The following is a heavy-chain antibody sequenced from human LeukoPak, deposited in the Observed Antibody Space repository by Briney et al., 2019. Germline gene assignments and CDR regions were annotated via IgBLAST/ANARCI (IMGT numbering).Heavy chain of an antibody. V-gene: IGHV1-18*01. CDR1: GYTSNSHG. D-gene: IGHD3-22*01. J-gene: IGHJ5*02. CDR2: ISAYHGNT. CDR3: ARDQCYDSKGWFDP. Sequence: GASVKVSCKGSGYTSNSHGITWVRQAPGQGLEWMGWISAYHGNTNYAQKLQGRVTLTTDTSTSTAYMELRSLRSDDTAVYYCARDQCYDSKGWFDPWGQGTLVTVSS.